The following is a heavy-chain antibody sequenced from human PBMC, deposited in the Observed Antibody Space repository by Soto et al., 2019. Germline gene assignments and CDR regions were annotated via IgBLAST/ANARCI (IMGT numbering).Heavy chain of an antibody. J-gene: IGHJ4*02. Sequence: ASVKVSCKASGGTFNTYTFSWVRQAPGQGLEWMGSILPIMGSVNYAHDFRGRLSITADPSTTTAYMELTSLTSHDTAMYYCARIPRYSYATSDPLDNWGQGTLVTVTS. V-gene: IGHV1-69*08. D-gene: IGHD2-15*01. CDR1: GGTFNTYT. CDR2: ILPIMGSV. CDR3: ARIPRYSYATSDPLDN.